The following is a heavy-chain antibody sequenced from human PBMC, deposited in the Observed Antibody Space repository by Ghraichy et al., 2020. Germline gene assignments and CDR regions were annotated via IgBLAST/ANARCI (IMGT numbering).Heavy chain of an antibody. D-gene: IGHD3-3*01. CDR3: TADRFVLRYLDLTN. V-gene: IGHV3-15*07. CDR2: IKSKTGGGTP. CDR1: GFTFSNAW. Sequence: GESLNISCAASGFTFSNAWMNWVRQAPGKGLEWVGRIKSKTGGGTPDYAAPVRGRFTISRDDSKNTVYLQMKSLKTEETAMYYCTADRFVLRYLDLTNWCQGTLVTVSS. J-gene: IGHJ4*02.